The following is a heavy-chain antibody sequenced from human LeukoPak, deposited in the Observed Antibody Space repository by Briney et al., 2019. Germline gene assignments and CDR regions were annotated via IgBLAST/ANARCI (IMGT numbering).Heavy chain of an antibody. D-gene: IGHD3-10*01. Sequence: GLEWXGEINHSGSTNYNPSLKSRVTISVDTSKNQFSLKLSSVTAADTAVYYCARDGWFGELFSFDYWGQGTLVTVSS. J-gene: IGHJ4*02. CDR2: INHSGST. CDR3: ARDGWFGELFSFDY. V-gene: IGHV4-34*01.